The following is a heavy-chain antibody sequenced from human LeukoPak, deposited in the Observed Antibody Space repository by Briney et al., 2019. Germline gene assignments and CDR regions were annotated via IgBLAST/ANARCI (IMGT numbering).Heavy chain of an antibody. CDR1: GFIFSSYA. D-gene: IGHD3-22*01. CDR3: AKDSYDSSGSRYDY. Sequence: PGGSLRLSCAASGFIFSSYAMSWVRQAPGKGLEWVSAISDRGDRTWDADSVKGRVTISRDNYKNTLFLQMNSLRAEDTAIYYCAKDSYDSSGSRYDYWGQGTLVTVSS. V-gene: IGHV3-23*01. CDR2: ISDRGDRT. J-gene: IGHJ4*02.